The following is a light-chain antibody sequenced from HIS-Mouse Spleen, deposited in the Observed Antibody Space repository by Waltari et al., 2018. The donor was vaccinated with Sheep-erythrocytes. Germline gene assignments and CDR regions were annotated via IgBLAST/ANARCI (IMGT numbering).Light chain of an antibody. CDR1: SSAVGSYNL. CDR2: EGS. V-gene: IGLV2-23*01. CDR3: CSYAGSSTPWV. Sequence: QSALTPPASVSGSPGQSITTSCTATSSAVGSYNLVPWYQQHPGKAPKLMIYEGSKRPSGVSNRFSGSKSGNTASLTISGLQAEDEADYYCCSYAGSSTPWVFGGGTKLTVL. J-gene: IGLJ3*02.